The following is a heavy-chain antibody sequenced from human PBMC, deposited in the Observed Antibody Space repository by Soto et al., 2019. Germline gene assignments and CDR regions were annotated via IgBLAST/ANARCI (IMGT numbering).Heavy chain of an antibody. CDR3: ARNGVATTKIYYYYGMDV. Sequence: ASVKVSCKASGGTFSSYAISWVRQAPGQGLEWMGGIIPIFGTANYAQKFQGRVTITADESTSTAYMELSSLRSEDTAVYYCARNGVATTKIYYYYGMDVWGQGTTVTVSS. CDR2: IIPIFGTA. CDR1: GGTFSSYA. D-gene: IGHD5-12*01. V-gene: IGHV1-69*13. J-gene: IGHJ6*02.